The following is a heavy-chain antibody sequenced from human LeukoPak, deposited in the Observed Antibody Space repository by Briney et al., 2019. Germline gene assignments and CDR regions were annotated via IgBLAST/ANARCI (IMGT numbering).Heavy chain of an antibody. D-gene: IGHD5-12*01. J-gene: IGHJ4*02. CDR3: ARVVKSRVATIHRDY. V-gene: IGHV4-34*01. Sequence: SETLSLTCAVYGGSFSGYYWSWIRQPQRPGMEWIGDVNNSGSTNYNPSLQDRVTISVDTSKNQFPLKLSPVTAADTAFYYWARVVKSRVATIHRDYWGQGTLVTVSS. CDR2: VNNSGST. CDR1: GGSFSGYY.